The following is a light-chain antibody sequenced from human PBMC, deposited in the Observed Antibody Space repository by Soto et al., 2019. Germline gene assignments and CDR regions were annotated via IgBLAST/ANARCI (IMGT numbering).Light chain of an antibody. V-gene: IGLV2-14*01. CDR3: SSYSSSGTVV. CDR2: AVT. Sequence: QSALTQPASVSGSPGQSITISCTGTSSDVGGYNYVCWYQQHPGKAPKLIIYAVTNRPSGVSNRFSGSKSDNTASLSISAPQAEDEADYYCSSYSSSGTVVFGGGTKLTVL. J-gene: IGLJ2*01. CDR1: SSDVGGYNY.